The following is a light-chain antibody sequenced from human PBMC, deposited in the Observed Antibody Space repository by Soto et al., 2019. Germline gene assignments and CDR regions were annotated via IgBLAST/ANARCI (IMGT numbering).Light chain of an antibody. V-gene: IGKV3-15*01. Sequence: ETVLTQSPSTLPASPGERATLSSRASQSVSSNLAWYLQKPGQAPRLLIYGPSTRATGIPARYSGSGSGTEFTLTIDSLQSEDFAVYYCQQYNNWPLTFGPGTKVDIK. CDR3: QQYNNWPLT. J-gene: IGKJ3*01. CDR2: GPS. CDR1: QSVSSN.